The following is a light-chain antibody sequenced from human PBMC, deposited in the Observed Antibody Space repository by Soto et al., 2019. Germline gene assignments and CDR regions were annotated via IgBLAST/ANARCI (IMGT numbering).Light chain of an antibody. CDR3: QQSYSTPIT. CDR2: AAS. CDR1: QSISSY. J-gene: IGKJ5*01. Sequence: DIQMTQSPSSLSASVGDRVTITCRASQSISSYLNWYQQKPGKAPKLLIYAASSLQSGVPSRFSGSGSGTDFTLTISSLQLEDFATYYCQQSYSTPITFGPGTRLEIK. V-gene: IGKV1-39*01.